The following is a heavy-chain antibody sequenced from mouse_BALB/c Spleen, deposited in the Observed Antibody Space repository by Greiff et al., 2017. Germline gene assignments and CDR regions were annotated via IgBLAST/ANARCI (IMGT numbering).Heavy chain of an antibody. CDR2: ISSGGSYT. V-gene: IGHV5-6-4*01. Sequence: EVKLMESGGGLVKPGGSLKLSCAASGFTFSSYTMSWVRQTPEKRLEWVATISSGGSYTYYPDSVKGRFTISRDNAKNTLYLQMSSLKSEDTAMYYSRREGNYDAMDDWGKGTSVTVS. CDR3: RREGNYDAMDD. J-gene: IGHJ4*01. D-gene: IGHD2-1*01. CDR1: GFTFSSYT.